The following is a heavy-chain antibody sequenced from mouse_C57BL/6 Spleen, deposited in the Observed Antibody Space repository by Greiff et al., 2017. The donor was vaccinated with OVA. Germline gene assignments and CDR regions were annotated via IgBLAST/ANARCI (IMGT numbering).Heavy chain of an antibody. CDR3: ARRYGSSSDYFDY. D-gene: IGHD1-1*01. CDR2: IDPSDSET. CDR1: GYTFTSSW. V-gene: IGHV1-52*01. Sequence: QVQLQQPGAELVGPGSSVKLSCKASGYTFTSSWMHWVKQRPIQGLEWIGNIDPSDSETHYNQKFKDKATLTVDKSSSTAYMQLSSLTSEDSAVYCGARRYGSSSDYFDYWGQGTTLTVSS. J-gene: IGHJ2*01.